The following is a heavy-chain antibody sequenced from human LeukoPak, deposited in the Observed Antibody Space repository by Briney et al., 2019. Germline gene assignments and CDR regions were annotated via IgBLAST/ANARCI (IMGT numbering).Heavy chain of an antibody. CDR2: IYYSGST. CDR3: ARADRRDTAFSVMHYFDY. CDR1: GGSISSGDYY. V-gene: IGHV4-30-4*01. D-gene: IGHD5-18*01. Sequence: PSETLSLTCTVSGGSISSGDYYWSWIRQPPGKGLEWIGYIYYSGSTYYNPSLKSRVTISVDTSKNQFSLKLSSVTAADTAVYYCARADRRDTAFSVMHYFDYWGQGTLVTVSS. J-gene: IGHJ4*02.